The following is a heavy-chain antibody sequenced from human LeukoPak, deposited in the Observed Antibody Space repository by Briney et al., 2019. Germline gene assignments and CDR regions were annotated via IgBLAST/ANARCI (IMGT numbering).Heavy chain of an antibody. CDR2: IKSKTDGGTT. J-gene: IGHJ4*02. D-gene: IGHD3-3*01. CDR3: TTAPINPYYDFWSGYSGLYYFDY. CDR1: GFTFSNAW. V-gene: IGHV3-15*01. Sequence: GGSLRLSCAASGFTFSNAWMSWVRQAPGKGLEWVGRIKSKTDGGTTDYAAPVKGRFTISRDDSKNTLYLQMNSLKTEDTAVYYCTTAPINPYYDFWSGYSGLYYFDYWGQGTLVTVSS.